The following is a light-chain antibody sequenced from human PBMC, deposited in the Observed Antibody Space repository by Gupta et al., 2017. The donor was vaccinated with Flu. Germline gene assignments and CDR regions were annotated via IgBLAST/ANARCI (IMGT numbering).Light chain of an antibody. CDR3: QSYDTTTRWV. CDR2: EDN. J-gene: IGLJ3*02. V-gene: IGLV6-57*03. Sequence: NFMLTQPHSASESPGKTVTISCTRTSGSIASNYVQWYQQRPGSAPSTVIYEDNQRPSVVPDRFSGSIDSSSISASLTISGLRSEDEADYCRQSYDTTTRWVFGGGTKLTVL. CDR1: SGSIASNY.